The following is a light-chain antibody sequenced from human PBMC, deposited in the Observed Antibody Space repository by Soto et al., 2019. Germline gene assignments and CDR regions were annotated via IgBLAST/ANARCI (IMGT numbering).Light chain of an antibody. J-gene: IGKJ1*01. V-gene: IGKV3D-15*01. Sequence: EIVMTQSPATLSVSPGERATLSCRASQSVSNNLAWYQQKPGQAPRLLIYDASTRATGIADRFSASGSGTDFTLTISRLEPEDFAVYSCQQYASSPQTFGQGTKV. CDR3: QQYASSPQT. CDR1: QSVSNN. CDR2: DAS.